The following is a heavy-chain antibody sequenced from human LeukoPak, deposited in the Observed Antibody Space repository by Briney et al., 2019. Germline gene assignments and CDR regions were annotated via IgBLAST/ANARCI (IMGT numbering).Heavy chain of an antibody. J-gene: IGHJ6*02. CDR3: ARDHMTTVTARYHYYGMDV. D-gene: IGHD4-17*01. CDR2: IYYSGST. Sequence: PSETLSLTCAVSGGSISSGGYSWSWIRQPPGKGLEWIGYIYYSGSTNYNPSLKSRVTISVDTSKNQFSLKLSSVTAADTAVYYCARDHMTTVTARYHYYGMDVWGQGTTVTVSS. V-gene: IGHV4-61*08. CDR1: GGSISSGGYS.